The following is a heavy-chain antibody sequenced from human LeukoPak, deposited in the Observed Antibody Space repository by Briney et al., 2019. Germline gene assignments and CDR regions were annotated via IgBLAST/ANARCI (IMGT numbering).Heavy chain of an antibody. V-gene: IGHV4-61*05. CDR1: GVSISSSNSY. CDR3: ARAWDDILTGYPY. CDR2: IYYSGST. J-gene: IGHJ4*02. Sequence: PSETLSLTCTVSGVSISSSNSYWGWIRQPPGKGLEWIGYIYYSGSTNYNPSLKSRVTISVDTSKNQFSLKLSSVTAADTAVYYCARAWDDILTGYPYWGQGTLVTVSS. D-gene: IGHD3-9*01.